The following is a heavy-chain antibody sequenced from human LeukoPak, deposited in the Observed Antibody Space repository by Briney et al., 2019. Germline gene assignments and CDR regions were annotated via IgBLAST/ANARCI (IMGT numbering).Heavy chain of an antibody. D-gene: IGHD6-19*01. V-gene: IGHV3-7*04. CDR3: AGGSGWLIDY. J-gene: IGHJ4*02. CDR1: GFTFSSYW. CDR2: IKKDGSEE. Sequence: GSLRLSCAASGFTFSSYWMNWVRQAPGKGLEWVANIKKDGSEENYVDSVEGRFTISRDNAKNTLYLQMNSLRAEDTAVYYCAGGSGWLIDYWGQGTLVTVSS.